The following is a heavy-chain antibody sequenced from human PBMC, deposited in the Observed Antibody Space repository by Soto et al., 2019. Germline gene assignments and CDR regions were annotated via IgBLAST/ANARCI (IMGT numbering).Heavy chain of an antibody. D-gene: IGHD1-26*01. CDR2: ISPDGSTT. Sequence: GGSLRLSCVASGFTISNYWMHWVRQAPGKGLIWVSRISPDGSTTNYADSVKGRFTISRYNAKNTLYLQMDSLRAEDTALYYCTRVISGSSGLFDYWGQGTLVTVSS. CDR1: GFTISNYW. J-gene: IGHJ4*02. CDR3: TRVISGSSGLFDY. V-gene: IGHV3-74*01.